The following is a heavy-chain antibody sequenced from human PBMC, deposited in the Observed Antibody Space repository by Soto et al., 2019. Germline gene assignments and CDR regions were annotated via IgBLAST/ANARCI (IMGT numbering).Heavy chain of an antibody. CDR3: ARVAYYYDSSGYFPRPDPFDI. CDR2: IIPIFGTA. J-gene: IGHJ3*02. D-gene: IGHD3-22*01. CDR1: GGTFSSYA. V-gene: IGHV1-69*13. Sequence: GASVKVSCKASGGTFSSYAISWVRQAPGQGLEWMGRIIPIFGTANYAQKFQGRVTITADESTSTAYMELSSLRSEDTAVYYCARVAYYYDSSGYFPRPDPFDIWGQGTMVTVSS.